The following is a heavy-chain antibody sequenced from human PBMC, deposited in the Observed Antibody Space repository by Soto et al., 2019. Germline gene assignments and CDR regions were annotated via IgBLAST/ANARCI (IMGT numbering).Heavy chain of an antibody. D-gene: IGHD1-1*01. CDR1: GFNFDNFY. CDR2: IKKDGSDS. Sequence: SGGSLRLSCAASGFNFDNFYMAWVRQAPGKGLEWVANIKKDGSDSNYVDSLKGRFTISRDNARNSLYLQMNNLRAEDSGVYFCARDTTGILDYWGQGTLVTVSS. V-gene: IGHV3-7*01. J-gene: IGHJ4*02. CDR3: ARDTTGILDY.